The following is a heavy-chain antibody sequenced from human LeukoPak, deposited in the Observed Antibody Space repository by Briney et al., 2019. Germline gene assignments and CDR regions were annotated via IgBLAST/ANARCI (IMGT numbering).Heavy chain of an antibody. CDR1: GFTFSSYG. CDR2: IWYDGSNK. Sequence: GGSLRLSCAASGFTFSSYGMHWVRQAPGKGLEWVAVIWYDGSNKYYADSVKGRFTISRDNSKNTLYLQMNSLRAEDTAVYYCARVDTTAYCSGGSCYYYYGMDVWGQGTTVTVSS. CDR3: ARVDTTAYCSGGSCYYYYGMDV. J-gene: IGHJ6*02. D-gene: IGHD2-15*01. V-gene: IGHV3-33*01.